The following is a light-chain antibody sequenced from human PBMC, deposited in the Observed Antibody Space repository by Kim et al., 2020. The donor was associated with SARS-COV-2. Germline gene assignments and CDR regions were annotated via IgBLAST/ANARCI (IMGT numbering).Light chain of an antibody. CDR3: QTWDSITVV. CDR2: QDT. CDR1: KLGDKY. J-gene: IGLJ2*01. V-gene: IGLV3-1*01. Sequence: VSPGQPATITCSGDKLGDKYACWYQQKPGQSPVLFIYQDTKRPSGIPERFSGSNSGNTATLTISGTQAMDEADYYCQTWDSITVVFGGGTQLTVL.